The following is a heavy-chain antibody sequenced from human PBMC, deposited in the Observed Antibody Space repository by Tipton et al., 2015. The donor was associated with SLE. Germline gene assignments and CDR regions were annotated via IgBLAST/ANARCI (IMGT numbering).Heavy chain of an antibody. CDR2: INHSGST. V-gene: IGHV4-34*01. CDR3: ATMVGAFDY. Sequence: TLSLTCAVYGGSFSGYYWSWIRQPPGKGLEWIGEINHSGSTNYNPSLKSRVTISVDTSKNQFSLKLSSVTAADTAVYYCATMVGAFDYWGQGTLVTVSS. D-gene: IGHD4/OR15-4a*01. CDR1: GGSFSGYY. J-gene: IGHJ4*02.